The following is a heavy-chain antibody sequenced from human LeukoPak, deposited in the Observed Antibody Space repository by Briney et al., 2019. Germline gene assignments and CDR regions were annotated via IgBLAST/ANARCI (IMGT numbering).Heavy chain of an antibody. CDR2: INPNSGGT. CDR1: GYTFTGYY. CDR3: ARGGSLRYFDWSGMDV. D-gene: IGHD3-9*01. Sequence: ASVKVSCKASGYTFTGYYMHWVRRAPGQGLEWMGWINPNSGGTNYAQKFQGRVTMTRDTSISTAYMELSRLRSDDTAVYYCARGGSLRYFDWSGMDVWGQGTTVTVSS. J-gene: IGHJ6*02. V-gene: IGHV1-2*02.